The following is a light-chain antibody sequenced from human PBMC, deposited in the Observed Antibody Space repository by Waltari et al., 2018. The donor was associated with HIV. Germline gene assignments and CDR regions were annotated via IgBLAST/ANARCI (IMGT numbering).Light chain of an antibody. V-gene: IGLV2-23*02. J-gene: IGLJ2*01. Sequence: QSALTQPASVSGSPGQSITISCTGTSRDVGSYNLVPWYQQHPGKAPKLMIYEVSKRPSGVSNRFSGSKSGNTASLTISGLQAEDEADYYCCSYAGSSTPVVFGGGTKLTVL. CDR1: SRDVGSYNL. CDR2: EVS. CDR3: CSYAGSSTPVV.